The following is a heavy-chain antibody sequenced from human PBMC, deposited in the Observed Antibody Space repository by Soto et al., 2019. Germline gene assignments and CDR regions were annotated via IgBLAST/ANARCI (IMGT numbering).Heavy chain of an antibody. CDR2: INPSGGST. CDR1: GYTFTSYY. Sequence: ASVKVSCKASGYTFTSYYMHWVRQAPGQGLEWMGIINPSGGSTSYAQKFQGRVTMTRDTSTSTVYMELSSLRSEDTAVYYCASPRAVEYSSSWYLALDYWGQGTLVPVSS. J-gene: IGHJ4*02. CDR3: ASPRAVEYSSSWYLALDY. D-gene: IGHD6-13*01. V-gene: IGHV1-46*01.